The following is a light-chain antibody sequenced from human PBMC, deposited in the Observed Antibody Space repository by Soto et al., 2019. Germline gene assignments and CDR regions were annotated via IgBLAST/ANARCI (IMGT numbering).Light chain of an antibody. CDR1: SSNIGTNT. Sequence: QSVLTQPPSASGTPGQRVTISCSGSSSNIGTNTVNWYQQFPRSAPKLLMYSTNQRPSGVPDRFSGSKSGTSASLAISGLQSEDEAVYYCAAWDGSLNVVLFGGGTKLTVL. J-gene: IGLJ3*02. V-gene: IGLV1-44*01. CDR2: STN. CDR3: AAWDGSLNVVL.